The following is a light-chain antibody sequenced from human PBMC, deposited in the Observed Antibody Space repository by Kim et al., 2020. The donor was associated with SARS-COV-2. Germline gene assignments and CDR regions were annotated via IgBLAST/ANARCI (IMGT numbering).Light chain of an antibody. V-gene: IGKV2-24*01. CDR1: HSLALSDGPTNFTY. CDR3: MQASHFPHT. CDR2: QIS. Sequence: VVLTQTPVSSPVTLGQPASISCRSSHSLALSDGPTNFTYLSWLQQRPGQPPRLLIYQISNRFSGVPDRFSGSGAETDFTLKISRVEAEDVGVYYCMQASHFPHTFGQGTKLEI. J-gene: IGKJ2*01.